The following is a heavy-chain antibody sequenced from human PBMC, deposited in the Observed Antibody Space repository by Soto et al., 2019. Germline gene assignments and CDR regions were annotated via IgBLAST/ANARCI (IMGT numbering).Heavy chain of an antibody. J-gene: IGHJ6*02. D-gene: IGHD6-19*01. CDR1: GGTLNSYA. CDR3: AREGANIAVAGTSFYYYYGMDV. CDR2: IIPIFGTA. Sequence: GASVKVSCTSSGGTLNSYAISWLRQAPGQGLEWMGGIIPIFGTANYAQKFQGRVTITADESTSTAYMELSSLRSEDTAVYYCAREGANIAVAGTSFYYYYGMDVWGQGTTVTGSS. V-gene: IGHV1-69*13.